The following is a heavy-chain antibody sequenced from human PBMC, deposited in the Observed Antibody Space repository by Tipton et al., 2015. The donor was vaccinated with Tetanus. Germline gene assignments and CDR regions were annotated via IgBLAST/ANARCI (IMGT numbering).Heavy chain of an antibody. CDR3: ARDLVWLGLGFDP. V-gene: IGHV1-69*01. Sequence: QSGPEVKKPGSSVNVSCELSGGTYTSYSFTWVRQAPGQGLEWVGVIIPVLRTTYYAQNFQGRVTITADESATTTYMELRSLTSDDTAVYYCARDLVWLGLGFDPWGQGTLVTVSS. CDR2: IIPVLRTT. D-gene: IGHD3-16*01. J-gene: IGHJ5*02. CDR1: GGTYTSYS.